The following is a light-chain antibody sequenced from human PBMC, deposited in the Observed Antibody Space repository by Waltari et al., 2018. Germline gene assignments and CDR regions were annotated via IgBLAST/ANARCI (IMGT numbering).Light chain of an antibody. V-gene: IGKV1-5*03. J-gene: IGKJ4*02. CDR1: QSIPRW. CDR3: QHYDSYSAT. Sequence: DIQMTQSPSTLSASVGDRVTITCRASQSIPRWLAWYQQKPGKAPKLLIYKASILESGVPSRSSGGGSGTEFTLTISSLQPDDFATYYCQHYDSYSATFGGGTKVEIK. CDR2: KAS.